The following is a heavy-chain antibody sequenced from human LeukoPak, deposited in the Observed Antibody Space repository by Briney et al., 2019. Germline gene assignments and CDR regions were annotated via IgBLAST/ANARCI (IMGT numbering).Heavy chain of an antibody. CDR2: IKPDGNER. CDR1: GLTFDDYY. V-gene: IGHV3-7*01. J-gene: IGHJ3*01. Sequence: GGSLRLSCAASGLTFDDYYMSWIRQAPGKGLQWVANIKPDGNERYYVDYVKGRFTISRDNARSSLYLQMNSLRVEDTAIYYCARRQWTAFDFWGQGTMVTVSS. D-gene: IGHD6-19*01. CDR3: ARRQWTAFDF.